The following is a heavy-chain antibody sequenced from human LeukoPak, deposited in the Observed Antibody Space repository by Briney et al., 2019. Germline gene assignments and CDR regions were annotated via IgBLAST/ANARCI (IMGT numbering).Heavy chain of an antibody. CDR1: GFTFSSYD. J-gene: IGHJ4*02. CDR2: IGTAGDT. CDR3: ARAGSGWYYFDY. V-gene: IGHV3-13*01. Sequence: GGSLRLSCAASGFTFSSYDMHWVRQATGKGLEWVSAIGTAGDTYYPGSVKGRFTISRENAENSLYLQMNSLRAGDTAMYYCARAGSGWYYFDYWGQGTLVTVPS. D-gene: IGHD6-19*01.